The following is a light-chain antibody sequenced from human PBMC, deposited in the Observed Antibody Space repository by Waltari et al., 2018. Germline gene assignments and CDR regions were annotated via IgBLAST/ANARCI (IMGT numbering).Light chain of an antibody. Sequence: QSALTQPASVSGPPGPSTTSPCTRTSSDVAASNYVTWYQQYPGKAPRLMISEVNKRPSGVSFRFAGSKSGNTASLTISGLQSEDEADYFCSSYASTANVIFGGGTKLTVL. CDR3: SSYASTANVI. CDR1: SSDVAASNY. CDR2: EVN. V-gene: IGLV2-14*03. J-gene: IGLJ2*01.